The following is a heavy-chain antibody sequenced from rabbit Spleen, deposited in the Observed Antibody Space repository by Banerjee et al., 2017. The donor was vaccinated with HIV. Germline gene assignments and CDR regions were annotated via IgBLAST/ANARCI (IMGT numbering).Heavy chain of an antibody. J-gene: IGHJ2*01. D-gene: IGHD1-1*01. V-gene: IGHV1S45*01. CDR2: IDTRDGDT. CDR3: ARNYVNAFDP. CDR1: GFSFSSNW. Sequence: LEESGGGLVKPGGTLTLTCTVSGFSFSSNWICWVHQAPGKGLEWIACIDTRDGDTDYANWPKGRFTISKTSSTTVTLQMTSLTAADTATYFCARNYVNAFDPWGPGTLVTVS.